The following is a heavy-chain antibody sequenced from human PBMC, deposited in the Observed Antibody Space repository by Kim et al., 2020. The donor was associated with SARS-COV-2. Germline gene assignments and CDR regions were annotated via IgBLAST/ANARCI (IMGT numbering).Heavy chain of an antibody. V-gene: IGHV6-1*01. Sequence: NDYAVSVKSRITINPDTSKNQFSLQLNSVTPEDTAVYYCARAQLVLDLDYWGQGTLVTVSS. D-gene: IGHD6-13*01. J-gene: IGHJ4*02. CDR3: ARAQLVLDLDY. CDR2: N.